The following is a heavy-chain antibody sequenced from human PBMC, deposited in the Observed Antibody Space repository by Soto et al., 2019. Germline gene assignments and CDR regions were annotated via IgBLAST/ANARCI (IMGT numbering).Heavy chain of an antibody. V-gene: IGHV3-74*01. CDR1: GFTLSSYW. CDR3: ARGPVSDCSGGSCYSNGYYHYGMAV. D-gene: IGHD2-15*01. CDR2: INSDGSST. Sequence: GGSLRLSCAASGFTLSSYWMHWVRQAPGKGLVWVSRINSDGSSTSYADSVKGRFTISRDNAKNTLYLQMNSLRAEDTAVYYCARGPVSDCSGGSCYSNGYYHYGMAVWGQGTTVTVSS. J-gene: IGHJ6*02.